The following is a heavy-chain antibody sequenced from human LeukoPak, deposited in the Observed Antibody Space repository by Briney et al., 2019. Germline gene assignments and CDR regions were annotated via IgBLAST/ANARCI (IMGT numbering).Heavy chain of an antibody. CDR3: RGPTQQWLYSGTDV. J-gene: IGHJ6*02. Sequence: PGRSLRLSCTASGFTFGDHAMSWVRQAPGKGLEWLGFIRSKAYGGTTESAASAKGRSTISRDDSKSIAYLQMNSLTTEDTAVYCSRGPTQQWLYSGTDVWGQGTTVIVSS. D-gene: IGHD5-18*01. V-gene: IGHV3-49*04. CDR1: GFTFGDHA. CDR2: IRSKAYGGTT.